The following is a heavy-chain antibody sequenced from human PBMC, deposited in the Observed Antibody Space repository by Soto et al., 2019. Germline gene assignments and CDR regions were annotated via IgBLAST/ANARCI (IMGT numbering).Heavy chain of an antibody. J-gene: IGHJ4*02. CDR3: AREMSSSGWYSLYYFDY. D-gene: IGHD6-19*01. V-gene: IGHV1-18*01. CDR2: ISAYNGNT. Sequence: GASVKVSCKASGYTFTSYGISWVRQAPGQGLEWMGWISAYNGNTNYAQKLQGRVTMTTDTSTSTAYMELRSLRSDDTAVYYCAREMSSSGWYSLYYFDYWGQVTLVTVSS. CDR1: GYTFTSYG.